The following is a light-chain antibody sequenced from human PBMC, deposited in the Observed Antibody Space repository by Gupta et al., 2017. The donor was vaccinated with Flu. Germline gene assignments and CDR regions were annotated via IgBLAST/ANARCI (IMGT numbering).Light chain of an antibody. CDR2: TTN. Sequence: TVTLTCGLSSGSVAISNYPTWYQQTPGQAPRTLIYTTNIRSSGVPDRFSGSIVGNKAALTIRGAQAGDECDYYCVLYMGGGIRVFGGGTKLTVL. V-gene: IGLV8-61*01. CDR1: SGSVAISNY. CDR3: VLYMGGGIRV. J-gene: IGLJ3*02.